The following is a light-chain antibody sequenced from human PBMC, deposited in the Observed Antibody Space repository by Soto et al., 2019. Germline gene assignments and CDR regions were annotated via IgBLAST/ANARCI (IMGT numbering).Light chain of an antibody. CDR2: DAS. Sequence: EIVLTQSPATLSLSPGERATLSCRASESVSSHLAWYQQKLGQAPRLLIYDASNRATGIPARFSGSGSGTDFTLTISSLEPEDFAVYYCQQRSDWPPLSFGGGTQVEIK. V-gene: IGKV3-11*01. CDR1: ESVSSH. CDR3: QQRSDWPPLS. J-gene: IGKJ4*01.